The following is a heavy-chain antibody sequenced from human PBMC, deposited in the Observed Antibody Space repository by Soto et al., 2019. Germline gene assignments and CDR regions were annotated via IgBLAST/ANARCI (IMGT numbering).Heavy chain of an antibody. J-gene: IGHJ3*02. CDR1: GGSISSSYW. D-gene: IGHD3-22*01. Sequence: QVQLQESGPGLKPSGTLSLTCAVSGGSISSSYWWSWVRQPPGKGLEWIGEIYHSGSTNYNPSLKCRVTMSVDRAKKQHSLKLSSVTATDTAVYYCARRRITKIVVVFAAFDIWGQGTMVTVSS. V-gene: IGHV4-4*02. CDR3: ARRRITKIVVVFAAFDI. CDR2: IYHSGST.